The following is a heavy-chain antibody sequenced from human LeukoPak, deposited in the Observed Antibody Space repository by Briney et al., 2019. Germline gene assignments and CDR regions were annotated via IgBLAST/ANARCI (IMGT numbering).Heavy chain of an antibody. D-gene: IGHD6-19*01. Sequence: SETLSLTCTVPGGSISSQYWSWIRQPPGKGLEWIGYIFYSGSTTYNPSLESRVTISVDTSKNQFSLKLGSVTAADTAVYYCARQLALAGTFYMDVWGKGTTVTVSS. J-gene: IGHJ6*03. CDR3: ARQLALAGTFYMDV. CDR2: IFYSGST. CDR1: GGSISSQY. V-gene: IGHV4-59*11.